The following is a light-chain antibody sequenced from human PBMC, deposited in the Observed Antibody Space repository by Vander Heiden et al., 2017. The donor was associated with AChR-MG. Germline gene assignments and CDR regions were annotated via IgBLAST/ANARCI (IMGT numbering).Light chain of an antibody. CDR1: QAISSY. CDR3: QQYHDYPRT. CDR2: AAS. Sequence: AIQMTQSPSSFSASPADIVTITCRASQAISSYLAWYQQKPGKAPKLLIYAASTLLSGVPSRFSGSGSGTDFTLTISCLQSEDFATYYCQQYHDYPRTFGQGTTVEIK. J-gene: IGKJ1*01. V-gene: IGKV1-8*01.